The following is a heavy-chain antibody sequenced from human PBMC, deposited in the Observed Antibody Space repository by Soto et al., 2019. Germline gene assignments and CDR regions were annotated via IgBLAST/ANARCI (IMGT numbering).Heavy chain of an antibody. Sequence: GGSLRLSCAASGFTFSDFYMSWIRQAPGKGLEWVSYVSSRGTTMYYADSVKGRFTISRDNAKKSLFLQMNSLRAEDTAVYYCVRVGSGHPLYYYYGVDVWGQGTTVTVSS. D-gene: IGHD3-3*01. CDR3: VRVGSGHPLYYYYGVDV. J-gene: IGHJ6*02. V-gene: IGHV3-11*01. CDR1: GFTFSDFY. CDR2: VSSRGTTM.